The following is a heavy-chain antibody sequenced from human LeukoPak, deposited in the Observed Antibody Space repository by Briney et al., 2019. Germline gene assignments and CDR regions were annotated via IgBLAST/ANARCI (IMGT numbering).Heavy chain of an antibody. J-gene: IGHJ4*02. CDR3: ARATSSYGDGGIFDY. Sequence: GGSPRLSCAASGFSVSSNYMSWVRQAPGKGLEWVSLIYSGDRTYYADSVKGRFTISRDNSKNTLYLQMNSLRADDTAVYYCARATSSYGDGGIFDYWGQGTLVTVSS. D-gene: IGHD4-17*01. V-gene: IGHV3-66*01. CDR1: GFSVSSNY. CDR2: IYSGDRT.